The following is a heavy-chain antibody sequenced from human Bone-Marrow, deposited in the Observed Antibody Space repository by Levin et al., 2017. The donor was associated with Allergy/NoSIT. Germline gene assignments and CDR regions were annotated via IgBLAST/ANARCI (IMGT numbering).Heavy chain of an antibody. CDR3: AKKGDGGSDLWYFDH. J-gene: IGHJ4*02. CDR1: GFTFSNYD. CDR2: INASGGSK. Sequence: LPGGSLRLSCEASGFTFSNYDITWVRQAPGKGPEWVSTINASGGSKYYADSVKGRFTISRDNSKNTVYVQMNSLRAEDTAIYYCAKKGDGGSDLWYFDHWGQGTLVTVSS. D-gene: IGHD5-12*01. V-gene: IGHV3-23*01.